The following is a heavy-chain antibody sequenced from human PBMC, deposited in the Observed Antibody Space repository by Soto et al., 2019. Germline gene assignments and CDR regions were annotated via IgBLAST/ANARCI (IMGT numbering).Heavy chain of an antibody. CDR1: GYTFTSDY. CDR2: ITPRGDSA. J-gene: IGHJ6*02. CDR3: ARKYCSGGSCYRNFYYYYYYGMDV. V-gene: IGHV1-46*01. D-gene: IGHD2-15*01. Sequence: QVQLVQSGAEVKKPGASVKISCKASGYTFTSDYMHWVRQAPGQGLEWMGIITPRGDSATYAQKCQDRATMTRDTSTSTGYMELSSLRSEDTAVYYCARKYCSGGSCYRNFYYYYYYGMDVWGQGTTVTVSS.